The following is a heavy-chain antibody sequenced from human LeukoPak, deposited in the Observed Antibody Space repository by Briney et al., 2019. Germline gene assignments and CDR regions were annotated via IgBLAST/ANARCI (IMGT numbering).Heavy chain of an antibody. CDR2: IYNSGSI. V-gene: IGHV4-59*11. J-gene: IGHJ4*02. CDR1: GGSINSHY. CDR3: ARARVVSSGWYPYYFDY. D-gene: IGHD6-19*01. Sequence: SETLSLTCTVSGGSINSHYCNWIRQSPGKGLEWIGYIYNSGSINYNPSLKSRVTISVDTSKNQFSLKLSSVTAADTAVYYCARARVVSSGWYPYYFDYWGQGTLVTVSS.